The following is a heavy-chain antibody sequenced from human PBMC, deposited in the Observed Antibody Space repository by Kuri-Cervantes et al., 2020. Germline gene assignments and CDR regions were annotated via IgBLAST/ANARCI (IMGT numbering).Heavy chain of an antibody. J-gene: IGHJ4*02. CDR2: IKRHAEGGAT. V-gene: IGHV3-15*01. Sequence: GGSLRLSCTVSGGSISSSSYYWGWIRQPPGKGLEWLGRIKRHAEGGATQYAAPVTGRFTISRDDSKNTLYLQMIGLKTDDTAVYYCTIGHASEWSVGYWGQGTLVTVSS. CDR1: GGSISSSSYY. CDR3: TIGHASEWSVGY. D-gene: IGHD2-8*01.